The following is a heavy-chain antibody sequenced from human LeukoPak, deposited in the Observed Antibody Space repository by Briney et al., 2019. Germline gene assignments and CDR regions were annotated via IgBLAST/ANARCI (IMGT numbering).Heavy chain of an antibody. Sequence: SVRVSCKASGGTFSSYAISWVRQAPGQGLEWMGGIIPIFGTANYAQKFQGRVTITADESTSTTYMELSSLRSEDTAVYYCARGGSYKQFDPWGQGTLVTVSS. V-gene: IGHV1-69*13. CDR3: ARGGSYKQFDP. CDR1: GGTFSSYA. CDR2: IIPIFGTA. J-gene: IGHJ5*02. D-gene: IGHD1-26*01.